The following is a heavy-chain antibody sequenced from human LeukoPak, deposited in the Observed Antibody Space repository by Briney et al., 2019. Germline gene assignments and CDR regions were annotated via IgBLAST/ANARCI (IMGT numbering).Heavy chain of an antibody. J-gene: IGHJ4*02. CDR2: ISISGGT. CDR1: GFTFNTYA. V-gene: IGHV3-23*01. D-gene: IGHD1-26*01. CDR3: TKHGERGTNRFDN. Sequence: GGSLRLSCAASGFTFNTYAMSWVRQAPGKGLEWVSVISISGGTYYADSVKGRFTISRDISKNTVFLQMDSLRVEDTAVYYCTKHGERGTNRFDNWGQGTLVTASS.